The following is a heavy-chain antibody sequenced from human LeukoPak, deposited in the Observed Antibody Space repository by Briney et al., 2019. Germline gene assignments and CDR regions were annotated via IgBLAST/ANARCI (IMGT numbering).Heavy chain of an antibody. CDR1: GYTSTNYG. CDR2: MNPNSGNT. CDR3: ARYQLPPFNWLDP. V-gene: IGHV1-8*02. D-gene: IGHD2-2*01. Sequence: ASVKVSCKASGYTSTNYGISWVRQAPGQGLEWMGWMNPNSGNTGYAQKFQGRVTMTRNTSISTAYMELSSLRSDDTAVYYCARYQLPPFNWLDPWGQGTLVTVSS. J-gene: IGHJ5*02.